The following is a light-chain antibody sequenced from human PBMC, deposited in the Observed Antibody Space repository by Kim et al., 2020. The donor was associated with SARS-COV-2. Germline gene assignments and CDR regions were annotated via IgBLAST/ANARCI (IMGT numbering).Light chain of an antibody. J-gene: IGKJ2*01. CDR2: AAS. CDR1: QSVSSSY. Sequence: EIVLTQSPGTLSLSPGERATLSCRASQSVSSSYFAWYQQKPGQAPRLLIYAASSRATGIPDRFSGSGSGTDFTLIIGRLEPEDFAVYYCQQYGSSPPKYTFGQGTKLEI. V-gene: IGKV3-20*01. CDR3: QQYGSSPPKYT.